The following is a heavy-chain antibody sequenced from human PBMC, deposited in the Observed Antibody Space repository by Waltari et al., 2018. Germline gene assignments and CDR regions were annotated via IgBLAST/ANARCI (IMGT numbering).Heavy chain of an antibody. CDR2: VLGSGRT. Sequence: QLQLQESGPGLVKPSGTLSLICAFSGASMTYWWSWVRQPPGKGLEWIGQVLGSGRTNYNPSFASRVTISLDTSTHQFALKMTSATAADTALYYCARDRGRGLYLDTWGQGILVTVSP. CDR3: ARDRGRGLYLDT. V-gene: IGHV4-4*02. J-gene: IGHJ4*02. D-gene: IGHD2-15*01. CDR1: GASMTYW.